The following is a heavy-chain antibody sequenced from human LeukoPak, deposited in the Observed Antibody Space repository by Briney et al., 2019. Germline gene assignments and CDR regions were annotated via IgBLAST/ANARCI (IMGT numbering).Heavy chain of an antibody. J-gene: IGHJ3*02. Sequence: ASVKVSCKASGYTFTGYYMHWVRQAPGQGLEWMGWINPNSGGTNYAQKFQGRVTMTRDTSISTAYMELSRLRSDDTAVYYCARVSYTCGSTSCESLWAAFDIWGQGTMVTVSS. CDR3: ARVSYTCGSTSCESLWAAFDI. CDR1: GYTFTGYY. V-gene: IGHV1-2*02. D-gene: IGHD2-2*01. CDR2: INPNSGGT.